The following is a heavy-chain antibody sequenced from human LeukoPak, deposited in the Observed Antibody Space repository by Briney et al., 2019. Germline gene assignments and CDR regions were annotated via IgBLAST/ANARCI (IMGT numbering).Heavy chain of an antibody. V-gene: IGHV3-21*01. CDR1: GFPFSTHI. D-gene: IGHD2-21*02. J-gene: IGHJ4*02. Sequence: SGGSLRLSCAASGFPFSTHILNWVRQAPGKGLEWVSSISAGGDFVYYGDSVKGRFTMSRDNAKNSLHLQMNSLRAEDTAVYYCAKDSGIVVVTAIDYFDYWGQGTLVTVSS. CDR3: AKDSGIVVVTAIDYFDY. CDR2: ISAGGDFV.